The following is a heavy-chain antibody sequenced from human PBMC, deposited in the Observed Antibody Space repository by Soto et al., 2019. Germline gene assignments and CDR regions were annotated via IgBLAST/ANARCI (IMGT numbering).Heavy chain of an antibody. V-gene: IGHV5-51*01. J-gene: IGHJ6*02. D-gene: IGHD2-2*01. CDR2: IYPGDSDT. Sequence: PGVSMKISCKGAGYSFTSYGIGWVSKTPGKGLEWMGVIYPGDSDTRYSPSFQGQVTISADKSISTAYLQWSSLKASDTAMYYCARSIRCSSTSCYGREIYYYYGMDVSGQGTTVTVSS. CDR3: ARSIRCSSTSCYGREIYYYYGMDV. CDR1: GYSFTSYG.